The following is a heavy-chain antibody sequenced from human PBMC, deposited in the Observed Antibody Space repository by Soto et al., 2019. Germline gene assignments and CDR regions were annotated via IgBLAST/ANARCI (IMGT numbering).Heavy chain of an antibody. CDR2: TYYRSKRYN. Sequence: SQTLSLTCAISGGSVSSNSAAWNWIRQSPSRGLEWLGRTYYRSKRYNDYAVSVKSRLTINPDTYKNQFSLQLNSVTPEDTAVYYCAKDTPGTTGKYYYYYGMDVWGQGTTVTVSS. V-gene: IGHV6-1*01. CDR3: AKDTPGTTGKYYYYYGMDV. J-gene: IGHJ6*02. D-gene: IGHD1-1*01. CDR1: GGSVSSNSAA.